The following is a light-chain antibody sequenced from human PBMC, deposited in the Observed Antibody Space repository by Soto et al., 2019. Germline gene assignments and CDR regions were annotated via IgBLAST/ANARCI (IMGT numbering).Light chain of an antibody. CDR1: QSVSSY. V-gene: IGKV3-11*01. CDR3: QQRSNWSPGLT. Sequence: EIVLTQSPATLSLSPGERATLSCRASQSVSSYLAWYQQKPGQAPRLLIYDASNRATGIPARFSGSGSGTDFTLTNSSLEPEDFAVYYCQQRSNWSPGLTFGQGTRLEIK. J-gene: IGKJ5*01. CDR2: DAS.